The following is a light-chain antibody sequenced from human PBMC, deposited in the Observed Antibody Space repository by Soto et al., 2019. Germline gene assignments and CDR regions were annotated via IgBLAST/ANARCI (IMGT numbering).Light chain of an antibody. Sequence: EIVLTQSPATLSLSPGERATLSCRASQSVSSYLAWYQQQPAQAPRLLIYDASNRATGIPARFSCSGSGTHITLTISSLEPEDCAFYDCQPRSNWVSFGGGTKVEIK. CDR3: QPRSNWVS. CDR1: QSVSSY. J-gene: IGKJ4*01. V-gene: IGKV3-11*01. CDR2: DAS.